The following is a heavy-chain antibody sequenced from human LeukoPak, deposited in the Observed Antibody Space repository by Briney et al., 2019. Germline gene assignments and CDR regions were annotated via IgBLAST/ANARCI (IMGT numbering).Heavy chain of an antibody. CDR2: IYYSGST. J-gene: IGHJ4*02. CDR1: GGSLSSYY. D-gene: IGHD3-22*01. Sequence: SETLSLTCTVSGGSLSSYYWSWVRQPPGKGLEWIGYIYYSGSTNYNPSLTSRVTISLDTSKNQFSLKLSSVTAADTAVYYCARALFGEYLYYYDSSGYPPTYYFDYWGQGTLVTVSS. V-gene: IGHV4-59*01. CDR3: ARALFGEYLYYYDSSGYPPTYYFDY.